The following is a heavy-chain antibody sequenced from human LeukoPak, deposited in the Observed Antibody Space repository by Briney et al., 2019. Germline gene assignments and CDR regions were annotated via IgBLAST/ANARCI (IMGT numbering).Heavy chain of an antibody. CDR2: ISSSSSTI. D-gene: IGHD2-21*01. Sequence: GGSLRLSCAASGFTFSSYSMNWVRQAPGKGLEWVSYISSSSSTIYYADSVKGRFTISRDNAKNSLYLQMNSLRAEDTAVYYCAKDRGALLDYYYMDVWGKGTTVTISS. V-gene: IGHV3-48*01. J-gene: IGHJ6*03. CDR1: GFTFSSYS. CDR3: AKDRGALLDYYYMDV.